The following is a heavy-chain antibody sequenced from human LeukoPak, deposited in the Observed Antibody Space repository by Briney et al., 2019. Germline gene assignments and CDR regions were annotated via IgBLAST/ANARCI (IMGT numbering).Heavy chain of an antibody. Sequence: GGSLRLSCAASGFTFSSYNMNWVRQAPGKGLEWISYISSSGKTMYYADSVKGRFTISRNNARNSLYLQMNSLRAEDTAVYYCARDSSGYFHWFDPWGQGTLVTVSS. V-gene: IGHV3-48*01. D-gene: IGHD3-22*01. CDR1: GFTFSSYN. CDR2: ISSSGKTM. CDR3: ARDSSGYFHWFDP. J-gene: IGHJ5*02.